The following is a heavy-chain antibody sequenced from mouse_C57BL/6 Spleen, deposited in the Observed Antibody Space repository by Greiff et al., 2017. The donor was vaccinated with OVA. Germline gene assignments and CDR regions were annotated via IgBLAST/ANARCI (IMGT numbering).Heavy chain of an antibody. Sequence: EVWLGEAGGGLVQPGWSLKLSCAASGFTFSDYYLYWVRQTPEQRLESVSYISNVAGSTYCPDTVKGRFTISRDNAKNTLYLQMSRLKSEDTAMYYCARQEGDYWGQGTTLTVSS. J-gene: IGHJ2*01. CDR3: ARQEGDY. V-gene: IGHV5-12*01. CDR2: ISNVAGST. CDR1: GFTFSDYY.